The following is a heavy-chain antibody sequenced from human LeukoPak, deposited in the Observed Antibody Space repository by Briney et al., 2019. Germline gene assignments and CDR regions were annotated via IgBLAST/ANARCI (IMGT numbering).Heavy chain of an antibody. Sequence: PGGSLRLSCAASGFTFSTFDLHWVRQAPGKGLEWVALISYDRSNEYYADSVKGRFAISRDNSKNTLFLQLNSLRAEDTAIYYCAKGLTYNFWSGPIDYWGQGTLATVSS. CDR2: ISYDRSNE. V-gene: IGHV3-30*18. J-gene: IGHJ4*02. CDR1: GFTFSTFD. CDR3: AKGLTYNFWSGPIDY. D-gene: IGHD3-3*01.